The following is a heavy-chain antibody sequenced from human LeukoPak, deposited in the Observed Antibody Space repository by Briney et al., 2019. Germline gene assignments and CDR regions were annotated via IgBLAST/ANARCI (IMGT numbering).Heavy chain of an antibody. CDR1: GGSISSSDYY. J-gene: IGHJ4*02. Sequence: PSETLSLTCTVSGGSISSSDYYWGRIRQPPGKGLQWIGSIYYSGTTFYNPSLRSRVTISVDTSKNQFSLKLSSVTAADTALYYCARDVAGAAVADDLDCWGQGTLVTVSS. D-gene: IGHD6-19*01. CDR3: ARDVAGAAVADDLDC. V-gene: IGHV4-39*02. CDR2: IYYSGTT.